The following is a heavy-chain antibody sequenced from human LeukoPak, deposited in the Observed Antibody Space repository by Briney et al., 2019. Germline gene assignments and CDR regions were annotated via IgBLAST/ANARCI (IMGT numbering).Heavy chain of an antibody. CDR3: TRDLLGIDY. CDR2: IESDGSST. J-gene: IGHJ4*02. D-gene: IGHD1-26*01. CDR1: GFIFSNYL. V-gene: IGHV3-74*01. Sequence: GGSLRLSCAASGFIFSNYLMRWVRQAPGKGLMWVARIESDGSSTDYADSVKGRFTISRDNARNTLYLQMSSLRAEDTAVYYCTRDLLGIDYWGQGTLVTVSS.